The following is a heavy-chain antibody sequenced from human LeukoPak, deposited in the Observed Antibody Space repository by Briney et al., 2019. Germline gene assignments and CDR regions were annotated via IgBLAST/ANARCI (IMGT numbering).Heavy chain of an antibody. Sequence: SETLSLTCTVSGGSISSYYWSCIRQPPGKGLEWIGYIYYSGSTNYNPSLKSRVTISVDTSKNQFSPKLSSVTAADSAVYYCARLTRGRFDPWGQGTLVTVSS. CDR3: ARLTRGRFDP. CDR2: IYYSGST. CDR1: GGSISSYY. D-gene: IGHD3-10*01. V-gene: IGHV4-59*01. J-gene: IGHJ5*02.